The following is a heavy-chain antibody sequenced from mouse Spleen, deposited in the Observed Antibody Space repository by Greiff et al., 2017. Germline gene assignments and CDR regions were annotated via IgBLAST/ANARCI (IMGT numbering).Heavy chain of an antibody. Sequence: QVQLQQPGAELVRPGTSVKLSCKASGYTFTSYWMHWVKQRPGQGLEWIGVIDPSDSYTNYNQKFKGKATLTVDTSSSTAYMQLSSLTSEDSAVYYCTLPLITTVVDYWGQGTTLTVSS. CDR1: GYTFTSYW. CDR3: TLPLITTVVDY. D-gene: IGHD1-1*01. V-gene: IGHV1-59*01. CDR2: IDPSDSYT. J-gene: IGHJ2*01.